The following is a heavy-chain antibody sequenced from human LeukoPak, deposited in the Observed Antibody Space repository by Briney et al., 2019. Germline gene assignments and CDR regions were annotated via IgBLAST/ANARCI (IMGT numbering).Heavy chain of an antibody. V-gene: IGHV4-34*01. CDR3: ARVLTYYYDSSGYYLDY. CDR2: INHSGST. J-gene: IGHJ4*02. Sequence: SETLSLTCAVYGGSFSGYYWSWIRQPPGKGLEWIGEINHSGSTNYNPSLKSRVTISVDTSKNQFSLKLSSVTAADTAVYYCARVLTYYYDSSGYYLDYWGQGTLVTVSS. D-gene: IGHD3-22*01. CDR1: GGSFSGYY.